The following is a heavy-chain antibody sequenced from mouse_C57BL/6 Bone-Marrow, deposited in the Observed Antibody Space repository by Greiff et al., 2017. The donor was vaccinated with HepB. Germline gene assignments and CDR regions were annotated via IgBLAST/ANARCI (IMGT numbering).Heavy chain of an antibody. J-gene: IGHJ3*01. CDR1: GFTFSNYW. V-gene: IGHV6-3*01. CDR2: IRLKSDNYAT. D-gene: IGHD2-3*01. Sequence: EVQGVESGGGLVQPGGSMKLSCVASGFTFSNYWMNWVRQSPEKGLEWVAQIRLKSDNYATHYAESVKGRFTISRDDSKSSVYLQMNNLRAEDTGIYYCTGLDGYSSAYWGQGTLVTVSA. CDR3: TGLDGYSSAY.